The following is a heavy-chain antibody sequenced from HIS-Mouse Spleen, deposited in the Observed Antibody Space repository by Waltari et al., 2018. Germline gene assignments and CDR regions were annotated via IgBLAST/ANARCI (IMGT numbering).Heavy chain of an antibody. CDR1: GFTFSSYA. CDR2: ISYDGSNK. J-gene: IGHJ4*02. CDR3: ARGPGIAAAGTSYFDY. Sequence: QVQLVESGGGVVQPGRSLRLSCAASGFTFSSYAMPWVRQAPGKGLEWVAVISYDGSNKYYADSVKGRFTISRDNSKNTLYLQMNSLRAEDTAVYYCARGPGIAAAGTSYFDYWGQGTLVTVSS. V-gene: IGHV3-30*04. D-gene: IGHD6-13*01.